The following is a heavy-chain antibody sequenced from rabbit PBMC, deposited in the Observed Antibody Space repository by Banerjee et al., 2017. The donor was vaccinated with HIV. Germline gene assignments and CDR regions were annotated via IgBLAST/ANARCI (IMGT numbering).Heavy chain of an antibody. CDR1: GFSFSGSYY. D-gene: IGHD1-1*01. J-gene: IGHJ4*01. V-gene: IGHV1S40*01. CDR2: IYASSGGSA. Sequence: QSLEESGGDLVKPGASLTLTCTASGFSFSGSYYMCWVRQAPGKGLEWIACIYASSGGSAYYASWAKGRFTISKTSSTTVTLQMTSLTAADTATYFCARYIHGSGGYGDLWGPGTLVTVS. CDR3: ARYIHGSGGYGDL.